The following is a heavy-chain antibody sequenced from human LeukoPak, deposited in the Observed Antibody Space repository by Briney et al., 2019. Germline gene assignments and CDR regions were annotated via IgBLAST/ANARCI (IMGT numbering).Heavy chain of an antibody. D-gene: IGHD2-2*01. Sequence: GGSLRLSCAASGFTFSSYAMSWVRQAPGKGLEWVSGIYNTADYTFYTDSVKGRFTISRDNSKNTLYLQMNSLRAEDTAVYYCAKDIVVVAAAGRVFDFWGQGTMVTVSP. J-gene: IGHJ3*01. CDR3: AKDIVVVAAAGRVFDF. CDR1: GFTFSSYA. CDR2: IYNTADYT. V-gene: IGHV3-23*01.